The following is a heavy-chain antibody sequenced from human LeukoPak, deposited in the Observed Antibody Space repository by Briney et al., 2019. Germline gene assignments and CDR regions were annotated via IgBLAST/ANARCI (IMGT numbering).Heavy chain of an antibody. V-gene: IGHV4-59*08. CDR2: IYYTGST. Sequence: PSETLSLTCAVSGRSISGYYWSWIRQPPGKGLEWIGCIYYTGSTSYNPSLKSRVTISVDTSKNHFSLKLSSVTAADTAVYYCARYGGSPSNYFGLWGQGTLITVSS. J-gene: IGHJ4*02. CDR3: ARYGGSPSNYFGL. D-gene: IGHD1-26*01. CDR1: GRSISGYY.